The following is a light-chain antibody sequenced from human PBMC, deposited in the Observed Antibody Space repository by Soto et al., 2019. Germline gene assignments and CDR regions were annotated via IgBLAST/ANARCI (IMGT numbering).Light chain of an antibody. CDR1: QAVLYNSNNKNY. CDR2: WSS. CDR3: QQYYSAPWT. V-gene: IGKV4-1*01. Sequence: DIVMTQSPDSLAVSLGERATINCKSSQAVLYNSNNKNYIAWYQQKPGQPPKLLIYWSSTREFGVPDRISGSGAGTDFSLTISSLQAEDVAVYYCQQYYSAPWTFGQGTKAEIQ. J-gene: IGKJ1*01.